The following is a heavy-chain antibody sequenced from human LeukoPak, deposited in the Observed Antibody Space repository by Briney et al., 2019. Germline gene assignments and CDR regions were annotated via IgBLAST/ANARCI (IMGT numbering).Heavy chain of an antibody. CDR3: ARDPSSSWSGRKQLYGMDV. Sequence: TGGSLRLSCAASGSTFSSYSMNWVRQAPGKGLEWVSSISSSGSYIYYADSVKGRFTISRDNAKNSLYLQMISLRAEDTAVYYCARDPSSSWSGRKQLYGMDVWGQGTTVTVSS. CDR2: ISSSGSYI. V-gene: IGHV3-21*01. D-gene: IGHD6-13*01. J-gene: IGHJ6*02. CDR1: GSTFSSYS.